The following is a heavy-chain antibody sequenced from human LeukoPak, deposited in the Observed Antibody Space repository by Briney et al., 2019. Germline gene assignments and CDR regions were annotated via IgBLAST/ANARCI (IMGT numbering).Heavy chain of an antibody. CDR3: VTVSSFDY. J-gene: IGHJ4*02. CDR2: IRNKANSHTT. CDR1: GFTFSDHY. Sequence: GGSLRLSCAASGFTFSDHYMDWVRQAPGRGLEWVGRIRNKANSHTTEYAASVKDRFTISKDDSKNSLYLQMNSLKTEDTAVYYCVTVSSFDYWGQGTLVTVSS. V-gene: IGHV3-72*01.